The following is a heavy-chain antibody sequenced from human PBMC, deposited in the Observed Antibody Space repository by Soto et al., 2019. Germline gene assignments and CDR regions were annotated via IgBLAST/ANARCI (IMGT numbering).Heavy chain of an antibody. V-gene: IGHV3-48*02. CDR2: ISSSSSTI. CDR3: ARERAVGIAVALNWFDP. CDR1: GFTFSSYS. Sequence: EVQLVESGGGLVQPGGSLRLSCAASGFTFSSYSMNWVRQAPGKGLEWVSYISSSSSTIYYADSVKGRFTISRDNAKNPLYLQMDILRDEDTAVYYCARERAVGIAVALNWFDPWGQGTLVTVSS. J-gene: IGHJ5*02. D-gene: IGHD6-19*01.